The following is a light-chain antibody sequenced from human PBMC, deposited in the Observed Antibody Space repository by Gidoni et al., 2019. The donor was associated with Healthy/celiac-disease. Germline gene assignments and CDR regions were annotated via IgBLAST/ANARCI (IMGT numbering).Light chain of an antibody. Sequence: EIVLTQSPATLSLSPGERATLSCGASQSVSSSYLAWYQQKPGLAPRLLIYDASSRATGIPDFTLTISRLEPEDFAVYYGQQYGSSPYTCGQGTKLEIK. J-gene: IGKJ2*01. CDR3: QQYGSSPYT. CDR2: DAS. V-gene: IGKV3D-20*01. CDR1: QSVSSSY.